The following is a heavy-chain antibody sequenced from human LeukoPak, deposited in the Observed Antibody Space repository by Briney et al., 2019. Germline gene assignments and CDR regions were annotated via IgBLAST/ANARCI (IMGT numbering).Heavy chain of an antibody. CDR1: GFTFSSYA. Sequence: GGSLRLSCAASGFTFSSYAMNCVRQAPGKGLEWVSTISNSGDRTYYADSVKGRFTISRDNSKNTLYLQMNSLRTEDTAVYYCAKDFVPRGGSYFPGFDYWGQGTLVIVSS. CDR2: ISNSGDRT. D-gene: IGHD1-26*01. V-gene: IGHV3-23*01. CDR3: AKDFVPRGGSYFPGFDY. J-gene: IGHJ4*02.